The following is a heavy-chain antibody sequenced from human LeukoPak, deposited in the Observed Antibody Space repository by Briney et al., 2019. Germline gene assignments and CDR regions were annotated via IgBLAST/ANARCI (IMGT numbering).Heavy chain of an antibody. J-gene: IGHJ4*02. CDR1: GFAFYDYA. V-gene: IGHV3-23*01. CDR3: ARDRQGGDYDFWSGYYSFDY. Sequence: GGSLRLSCAASGFAFYDYAMSRVRQPPGKGLEWVSGINDNGAKTFYADSVKGRLTISRDNAKNSLYLQMNSLRAEDTAVYYCARDRQGGDYDFWSGYYSFDYWGQGTLVTVSS. D-gene: IGHD3-3*01. CDR2: INDNGAKT.